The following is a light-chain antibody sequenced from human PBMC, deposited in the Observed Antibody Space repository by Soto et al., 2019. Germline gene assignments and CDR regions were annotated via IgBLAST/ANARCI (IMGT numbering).Light chain of an antibody. V-gene: IGKV1-33*01. J-gene: IGKJ4*01. CDR2: DAS. CDR1: QDIRHY. Sequence: IQMTQSPSSLSAYVGDRVTITCQASQDIRHYLNWYQHKPGEAPKLLIYDASNLETGVPSRFSGGGSGTHFILTIGTLQPEDFSTYSCQQYDNLPLTFGGGTKV. CDR3: QQYDNLPLT.